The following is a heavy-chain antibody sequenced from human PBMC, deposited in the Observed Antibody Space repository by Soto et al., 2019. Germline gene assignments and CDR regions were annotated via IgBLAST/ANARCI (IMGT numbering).Heavy chain of an antibody. V-gene: IGHV3-74*01. CDR3: RKDDSGSYYCVSYGTDA. CDR1: GFTFSSYW. Sequence: VQLVDSGGGLVQPGGSLRLSCASSGFTFSSYWMHWVRRAPGKGRLWVSRINSDGSSTSYADSVKGQFTFSRDNAKHTLKLQMNSRSSQETAVYYGRKDDSGSYYCVSYGTDAGAQGTTGTVSS. D-gene: IGHD1-26*01. J-gene: IGHJ6*02. CDR2: INSDGSST.